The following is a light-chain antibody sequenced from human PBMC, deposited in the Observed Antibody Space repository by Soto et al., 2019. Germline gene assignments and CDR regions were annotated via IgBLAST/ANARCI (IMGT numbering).Light chain of an antibody. CDR2: DAY. CDR1: QSIRSW. V-gene: IGKV1-5*01. J-gene: IGKJ4*01. CDR3: QQYESSSPLT. Sequence: DIQMTQSPSILSASVGDRVTITCPASQSIRSWLAWYQQKPGKAPKLLIYDAYSLESGVPSRFSGRRSGTEFTLTIAGLQPEDFATYYCQQYESSSPLTFGGGTKVEIK.